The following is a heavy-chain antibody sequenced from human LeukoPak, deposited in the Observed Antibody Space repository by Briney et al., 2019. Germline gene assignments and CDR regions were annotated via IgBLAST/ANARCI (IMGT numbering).Heavy chain of an antibody. CDR1: GGSISSYY. CDR2: IYYSGST. J-gene: IGHJ5*02. D-gene: IGHD5-18*01. Sequence: PSETLSLTCTVSGGSISSYYWSWIRQPPGKGLEWIGYIYYSGSTTYNPSLKSRVTISVDTSKNQFSLKLSSVTAADTAVYYCARDKRYSYGFGNFDPWGQGTLVTVSS. V-gene: IGHV4-59*01. CDR3: ARDKRYSYGFGNFDP.